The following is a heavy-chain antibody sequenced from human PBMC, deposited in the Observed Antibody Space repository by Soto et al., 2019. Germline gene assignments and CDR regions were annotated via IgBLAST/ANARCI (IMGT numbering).Heavy chain of an antibody. V-gene: IGHV3-9*01. CDR3: AKDMGYDLSPLGYFDY. J-gene: IGHJ4*02. CDR2: ISWNSGSI. Sequence: GGSLRLSCAASGFTFDDYGMHWVRQAPGKGLEWVSGISWNSGSIGYADSVKGRFTISRDNARNSLYLQMNSLRSEDTALYYCAKDMGYDLSPLGYFDYWGQGTLVTVSS. D-gene: IGHD5-12*01. CDR1: GFTFDDYG.